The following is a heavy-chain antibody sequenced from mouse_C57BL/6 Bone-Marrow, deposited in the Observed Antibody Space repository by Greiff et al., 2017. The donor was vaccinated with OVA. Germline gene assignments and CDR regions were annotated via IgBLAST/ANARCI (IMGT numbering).Heavy chain of an antibody. D-gene: IGHD1-1*01. V-gene: IGHV5-15*01. CDR1: GFTFSDYG. CDR3: ARLRYYGSSSAWFAY. CDR2: ISNLAYSI. Sequence: EVNLVESGGGLVQPGGSLKLSCAASGFTFSDYGMAWVRQAPRKGPEWVAFISNLAYSIYYADTVTGRFTISRENAKNTLYLEMSSLRSEDTAMYYCARLRYYGSSSAWFAYWGQGTLVTVSA. J-gene: IGHJ3*01.